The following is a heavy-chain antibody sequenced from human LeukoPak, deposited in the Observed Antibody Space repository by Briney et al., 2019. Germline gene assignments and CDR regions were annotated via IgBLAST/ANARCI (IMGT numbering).Heavy chain of an antibody. D-gene: IGHD3-22*01. Sequence: QPGGTLRLSCVASGFTFSTYGMHWVRQAPGKGLEWVAIISYDGSNKYYADSVKGRFTISRDNSKNTLYLQMNSLRAEDTAVYYCAKDRGSSGYYFFDYWGQGTLVTVSS. CDR3: AKDRGSSGYYFFDY. CDR2: ISYDGSNK. J-gene: IGHJ4*02. V-gene: IGHV3-30*18. CDR1: GFTFSTYG.